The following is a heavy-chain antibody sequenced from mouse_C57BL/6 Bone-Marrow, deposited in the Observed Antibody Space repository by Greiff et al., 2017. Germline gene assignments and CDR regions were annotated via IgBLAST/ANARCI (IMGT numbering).Heavy chain of an antibody. D-gene: IGHD2-3*01. V-gene: IGHV1-54*01. CDR2: INPGSGGT. CDR1: GYAFTNYL. J-gene: IGHJ3*01. CDR3: ARGQNGYYLAWFAY. Sequence: QLKQSGAELVRPGTSVKVSCKASGYAFTNYLIEWVKQRPGQGLEWIGVINPGSGGTNYNEKFKGKATLTADKSSSTAYMQLSSLTSEDSAVYFCARGQNGYYLAWFAYWGQGTLVTVSA.